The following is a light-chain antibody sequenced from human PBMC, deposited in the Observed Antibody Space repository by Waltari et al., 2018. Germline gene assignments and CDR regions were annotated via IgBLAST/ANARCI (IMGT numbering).Light chain of an antibody. Sequence: QSVLTQPPSASATPGQTVTISCSGRSSHLGITSVYWYQQFPGTAPKLLIYRHNQRPSGVPDRFSGSKSGTSASLAISGLRSEDGADYYCAAWDDSLSGWVFGGGTKLTVL. CDR1: SSHLGITS. CDR2: RHN. V-gene: IGLV1-47*01. CDR3: AAWDDSLSGWV. J-gene: IGLJ3*02.